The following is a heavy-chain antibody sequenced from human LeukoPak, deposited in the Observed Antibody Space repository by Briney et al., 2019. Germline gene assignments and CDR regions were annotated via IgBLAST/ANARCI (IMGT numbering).Heavy chain of an antibody. V-gene: IGHV5-51*01. CDR2: IYPGDSDT. CDR3: ARLWARVAAAGTHYYYYMDV. CDR1: GYSFTSYW. Sequence: GESLKISCKGSGYSFTSYWIGWVRQMPGKGLEWMGIIYPGDSDTRYSPSFQGQVTISADKSISTAYLQWSSLKASDTAMYYCARLWARVAAAGTHYYYYMDVWGKRTTVTVSS. J-gene: IGHJ6*03. D-gene: IGHD6-13*01.